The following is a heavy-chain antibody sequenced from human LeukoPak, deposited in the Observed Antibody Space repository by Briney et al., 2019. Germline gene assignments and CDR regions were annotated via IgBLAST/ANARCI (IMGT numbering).Heavy chain of an antibody. CDR3: ARSSPTYYYFDY. CDR1: GGTFSSYA. CDR2: IIPILGIA. Sequence: VASVKVSCKASGGTFSSYAISWVRQAPGQGLEWMGRIIPILGIANYAQKFQGRVTITADKSTSTAYMELSSLRSEDTAVYYCARSSPTYYYFDYWGQGTLVTVSS. D-gene: IGHD2-21*01. V-gene: IGHV1-69*04. J-gene: IGHJ4*02.